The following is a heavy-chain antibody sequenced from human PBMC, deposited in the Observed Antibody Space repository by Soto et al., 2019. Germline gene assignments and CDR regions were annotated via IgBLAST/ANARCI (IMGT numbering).Heavy chain of an antibody. J-gene: IGHJ4*02. V-gene: IGHV3-33*01. CDR2: IWFEGSNK. CDR3: ATHGPY. CDR1: GVTFSSYG. Sequence: QVQLVESGGGVVQPGRSLRLSCAASGVTFSSYGMHWVRQAPGKGLEWVAVIWFEGSNKFYSDSVKGRFTISRETSKNTVSLQTNSPSAEASAGYYGATHGPYWGQATLVTVSS.